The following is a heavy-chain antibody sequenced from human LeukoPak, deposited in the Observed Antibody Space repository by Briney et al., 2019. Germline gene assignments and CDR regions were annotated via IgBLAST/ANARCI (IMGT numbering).Heavy chain of an antibody. V-gene: IGHV3-7*01. D-gene: IGHD3-16*01. CDR3: ERADRFY. CDR2: IKDDGREK. CDR1: GFSSSKFW. J-gene: IGHJ4*02. Sequence: PGGSLRLSCVASGFSSSKFWMSWVRQAPGKGLEWVANIKDDGREKYYVDSVKGRFTISRDNAKNSLYLQMTSLRVEDTAVYYCERADRFYWGQGSLVTVSS.